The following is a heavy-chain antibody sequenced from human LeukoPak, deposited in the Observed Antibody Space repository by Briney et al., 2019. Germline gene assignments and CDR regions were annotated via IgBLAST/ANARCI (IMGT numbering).Heavy chain of an antibody. CDR3: AKDQRRDFWSGFETTPDPFDY. V-gene: IGHV3-30*02. D-gene: IGHD3-3*01. J-gene: IGHJ4*02. CDR2: IRYDGSNK. Sequence: PGGSLRLSCAASGFTFSSYGMHWVRQAPGKGLEWVAFIRYDGSNKYYADSVKGRFTISRDNSKNTLYLQMNSLRAEDTAVYYCAKDQRRDFWSGFETTPDPFDYWGQGTLVTVSS. CDR1: GFTFSSYG.